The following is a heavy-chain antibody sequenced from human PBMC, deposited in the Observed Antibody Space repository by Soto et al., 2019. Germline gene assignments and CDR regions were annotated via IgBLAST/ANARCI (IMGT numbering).Heavy chain of an antibody. D-gene: IGHD6-6*01. V-gene: IGHV3-23*01. CDR2: ISGSGGST. CDR3: ATSGANIADRPYYFDY. Sequence: RRLSCAASGFTFSSYAMSWVRQAPGKGLEWVSAISGSGGSTYYADSVKGRFTISRDNSKNTLYLQMNSLRAEDTAVYYCATSGANIADRPYYFDYWGQGTLVTVSS. CDR1: GFTFSSYA. J-gene: IGHJ4*02.